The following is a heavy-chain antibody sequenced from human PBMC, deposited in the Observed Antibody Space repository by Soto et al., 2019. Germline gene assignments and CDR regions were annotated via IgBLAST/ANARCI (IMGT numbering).Heavy chain of an antibody. CDR1: GGSVRSGNHF. Sequence: SETLSLTCSVSGGSVRSGNHFWNWIRQPPGRGLEWLGYMYYTGVTNYNPSLKSRVSMSVDTSKDQFSLNLTSLTAADTAVYYCARGGEPLGYYGLDVWGQGTAVTVSS. J-gene: IGHJ6*02. CDR2: MYYTGVT. CDR3: ARGGEPLGYYGLDV. V-gene: IGHV4-61*01.